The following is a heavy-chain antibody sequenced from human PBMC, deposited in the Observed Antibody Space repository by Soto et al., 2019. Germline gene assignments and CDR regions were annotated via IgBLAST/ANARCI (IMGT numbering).Heavy chain of an antibody. CDR2: INPSGGRT. CDR1: GYILSSYN. Sequence: ASVKVSCKASGYILSSYNMHWVRQAPGQGLEWMGIINPSGGRTSYAQKFQDRVTMTRDTSTNTVYMELSSLRSDDTAVYYCASTYCAADCPRRDFYYWGQ. D-gene: IGHD2-21*02. V-gene: IGHV1-46*01. CDR3: ASTYCAADCPRRDFYY. J-gene: IGHJ4*01.